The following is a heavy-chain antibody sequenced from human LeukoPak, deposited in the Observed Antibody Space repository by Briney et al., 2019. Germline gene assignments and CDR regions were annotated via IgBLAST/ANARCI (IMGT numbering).Heavy chain of an antibody. CDR3: ARGERLAYDYYDSSGSQRDY. Sequence: SETLSLTCAVYGGSFSGYYWSWIRQPPGKGLEWIGEINHSGSTNYNPSLKSRVAISVDTSKNQFSLKLSSVTAADTAVYYCARGERLAYDYYDSSGSQRDYWGQGTLVTVSS. CDR2: INHSGST. D-gene: IGHD3-22*01. V-gene: IGHV4-34*01. J-gene: IGHJ4*02. CDR1: GGSFSGYY.